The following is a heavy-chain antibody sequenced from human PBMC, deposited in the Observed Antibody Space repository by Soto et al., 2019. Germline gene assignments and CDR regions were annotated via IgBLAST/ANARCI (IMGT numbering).Heavy chain of an antibody. CDR2: IIAYNGNT. D-gene: IGHD2-2*01. J-gene: IGHJ4*02. CDR3: ARDLGEYCSSPRCAEGRDY. Sequence: QVQLVPSGAEVKKPGASVTVSCKASGYTVTSYGISWVRQAPGQGLEWMGWIIAYNGNTNYAQKLQGRVTMTTDTSTSTAYTELRRRRCDDTAVYYCARDLGEYCSSPRCAEGRDYWGQGTLVTVSS. CDR1: GYTVTSYG. V-gene: IGHV1-18*01.